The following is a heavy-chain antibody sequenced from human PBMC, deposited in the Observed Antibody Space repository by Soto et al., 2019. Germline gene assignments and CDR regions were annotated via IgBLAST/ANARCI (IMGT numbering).Heavy chain of an antibody. D-gene: IGHD3-9*01. Sequence: SVKVSCKASGGTFSSYAISWVRQAPGQGLEWMGGIIPIFGTANYAQKFQGRVTITADESTSTAYMELSSLRSEDTAVYYCARDRSRSSALVGWFYPWGQGTLVTVSS. V-gene: IGHV1-69*13. J-gene: IGHJ5*02. CDR1: GGTFSSYA. CDR2: IIPIFGTA. CDR3: ARDRSRSSALVGWFYP.